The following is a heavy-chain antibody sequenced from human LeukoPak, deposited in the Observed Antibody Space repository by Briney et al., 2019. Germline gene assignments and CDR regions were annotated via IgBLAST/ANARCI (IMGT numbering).Heavy chain of an antibody. D-gene: IGHD3-16*01. Sequence: SETLSLTCTVSGGSISSSSYYWGWIRQPPGKGLEWIASIYYSGSTYYNPSLKSRVTISVDTSKNQFSLKLSSVTAADTAVYHCARAKGGGSPYYYYYMDVWGKGTTVTVSS. CDR3: ARAKGGGSPYYYYYMDV. V-gene: IGHV4-39*07. CDR1: GGSISSSSYY. CDR2: IYYSGST. J-gene: IGHJ6*03.